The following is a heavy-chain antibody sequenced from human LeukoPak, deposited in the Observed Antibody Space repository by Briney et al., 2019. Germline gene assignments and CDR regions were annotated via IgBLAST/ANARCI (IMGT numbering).Heavy chain of an antibody. CDR1: GFTFSSYS. CDR2: ISSSSSTI. J-gene: IGHJ6*02. V-gene: IGHV3-48*04. CDR3: ARIGCMQNYCYYGMDV. D-gene: IGHD2-8*01. Sequence: GGSLRLSCAASGFTFSSYSLNWVRQAPGKGLEWVSYISSSSSTIYYADSVKGRFTISRDNAKNSLYLQINSLRAEDTAVYYCARIGCMQNYCYYGMDVWGQGTTVTVSS.